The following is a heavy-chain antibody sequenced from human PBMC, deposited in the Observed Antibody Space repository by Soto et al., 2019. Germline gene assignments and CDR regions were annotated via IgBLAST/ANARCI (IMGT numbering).Heavy chain of an antibody. V-gene: IGHV3-74*01. Sequence: LRLSCAASGFTFSSYWMHWVRQAPGKGLVWVSRINSDGSSTSYADSVKGRFTISRDNSKNTLYLQMNSLRAEDTAVYYCARVQGRGYSYGFDYWGQGTLVTVSS. J-gene: IGHJ4*02. D-gene: IGHD5-18*01. CDR1: GFTFSSYW. CDR3: ARVQGRGYSYGFDY. CDR2: INSDGSST.